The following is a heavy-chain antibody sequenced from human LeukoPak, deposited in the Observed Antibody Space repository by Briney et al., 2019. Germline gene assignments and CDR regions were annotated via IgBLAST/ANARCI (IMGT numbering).Heavy chain of an antibody. Sequence: GGSLRLSCAASGFTFSDYYMNWIRQAPGKGLEWVSYISSSGSIIYYADSVKGRFTMSRDNAKNSLYLQMNSLRAEDTAVYYCARVLEAASFDYWGQGTPVTVSS. CDR2: ISSSGSII. CDR3: ARVLEAASFDY. D-gene: IGHD6-13*01. J-gene: IGHJ4*02. CDR1: GFTFSDYY. V-gene: IGHV3-11*04.